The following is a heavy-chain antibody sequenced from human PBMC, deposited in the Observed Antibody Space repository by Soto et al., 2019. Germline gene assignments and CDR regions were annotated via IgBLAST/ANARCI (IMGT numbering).Heavy chain of an antibody. CDR2: ISSSSSYI. D-gene: IGHD2-15*01. J-gene: IGHJ4*02. Sequence: EVQLVESGGGLVKPGGSLRLSCAASGFTFSSYSMNWVRQAPGKGPEWVSSISSSSSYIYYADSVKGRFTISRDNAKNSLYLQMNSLRAEDTAVYYCARDSPLCSGGSCYSFDYWGQGTLVTVSS. V-gene: IGHV3-21*01. CDR1: GFTFSSYS. CDR3: ARDSPLCSGGSCYSFDY.